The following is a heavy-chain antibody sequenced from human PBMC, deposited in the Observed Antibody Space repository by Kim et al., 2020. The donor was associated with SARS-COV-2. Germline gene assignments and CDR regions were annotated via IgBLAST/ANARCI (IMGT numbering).Heavy chain of an antibody. CDR3: AGEMATIGDDAFDI. CDR2: ISWNSGSI. J-gene: IGHJ3*02. V-gene: IGHV3-9*01. D-gene: IGHD5-12*01. CDR1: GFTFGDYA. Sequence: GGSLRLSCAASGFTFGDYAMHWVRQAPGKGLEWVSGISWNSGSIGYADSVKGRFTISRDNAKNSLYLQMNSLRAEDTALYYCAGEMATIGDDAFDIWGQGTMVTVSS.